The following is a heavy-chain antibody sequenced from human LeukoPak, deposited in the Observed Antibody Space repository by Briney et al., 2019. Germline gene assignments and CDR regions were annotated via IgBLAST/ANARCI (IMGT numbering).Heavy chain of an antibody. CDR1: RFTFSSYS. J-gene: IGHJ4*02. V-gene: IGHV3-21*01. CDR2: ISSSSSYI. CDR3: ARGGDYYDSSSYYNY. D-gene: IGHD3-22*01. Sequence: GGSLRLSCAPSRFTFSSYSMNWVRQAPGKGLEWVSSISSSSSYIYYADSVKGRFTISRDNAKNSLYLQMNSLRAEDTAVYYGARGGDYYDSSSYYNYWGQGTLVTVSS.